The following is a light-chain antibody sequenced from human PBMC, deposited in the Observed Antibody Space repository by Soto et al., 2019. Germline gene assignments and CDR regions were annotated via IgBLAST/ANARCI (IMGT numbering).Light chain of an antibody. CDR2: AVS. V-gene: IGKV3-15*01. CDR1: QSVSIN. Sequence: DIVMTQSPATLSVSPGERATLSCRASQSVSINLAWYQQIPGQAPRLLMYAVSTKAPGIPARFSGSGSGTESTLTISSLQSEDFAVYYCQQYDKWPGTFGQGTKVDIK. J-gene: IGKJ1*01. CDR3: QQYDKWPGT.